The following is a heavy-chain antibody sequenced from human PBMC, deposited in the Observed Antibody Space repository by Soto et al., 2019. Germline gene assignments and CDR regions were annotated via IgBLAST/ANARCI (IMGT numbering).Heavy chain of an antibody. V-gene: IGHV3-33*01. CDR3: TTLRSSFNFDY. CDR1: GFSFSNYG. CDR2: IFRDGNTK. D-gene: IGHD1-1*01. Sequence: SVRLSCAASGFSFSNYGMHWVRQAPGKGLEWVAAIFRDGNTKQYADSVKGRFSVSRDNSQNTLYLQMNSLRTEDTAVYYCTTLRSSFNFDYWGYVALVTVSS. J-gene: IGHJ4*01.